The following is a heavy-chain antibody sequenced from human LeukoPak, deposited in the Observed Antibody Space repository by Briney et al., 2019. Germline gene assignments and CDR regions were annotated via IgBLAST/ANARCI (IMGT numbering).Heavy chain of an antibody. CDR3: ARGGYYYYGMDV. Sequence: ASVKVSCKASGYTFTSYDINWVRQATGQGLEWMGWMNPNSGNTGYAQKFQGRVTMTRNTSTSTAYMELSSLRSEDTAVYYCARGGYYYYGMDVWGQGTTVTVSS. V-gene: IGHV1-8*01. CDR1: GYTFTSYD. CDR2: MNPNSGNT. J-gene: IGHJ6*02.